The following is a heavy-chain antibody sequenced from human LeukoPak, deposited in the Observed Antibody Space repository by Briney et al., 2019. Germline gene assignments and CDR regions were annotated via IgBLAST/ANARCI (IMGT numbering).Heavy chain of an antibody. CDR1: GYTFTTYG. Sequence: GASVKVSCKASGYTFTTYGITWVRQAPGQGLEWMGWIIPYDGNEKYDQKFEGRVTMTTDKSTGTAYMELRSLRSDDTAVYYCGRGAYGDVLFDYWGQGTLVTVSS. CDR3: GRGAYGDVLFDY. CDR2: IIPYDGNE. D-gene: IGHD4-17*01. V-gene: IGHV1-18*01. J-gene: IGHJ4*02.